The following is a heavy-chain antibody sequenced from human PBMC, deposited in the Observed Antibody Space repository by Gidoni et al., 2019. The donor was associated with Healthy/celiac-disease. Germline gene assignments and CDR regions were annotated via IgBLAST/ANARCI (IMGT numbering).Heavy chain of an antibody. CDR1: GGSIRSYY. CDR2: IYYSGST. CDR3: ARGGSSGWYREGVVDY. V-gene: IGHV4-59*01. D-gene: IGHD6-19*01. J-gene: IGHJ4*02. Sequence: QVQLQESGPGLVKPSETLSLTCTVSGGSIRSYYWSWIRQPPGKGLEWIGYIYYSGSTNYNPSLKSRVTISVDTSKNQFSLKLSSVTAADTDVYYCARGGSSGWYREGVVDYWGQGTLVTVSS.